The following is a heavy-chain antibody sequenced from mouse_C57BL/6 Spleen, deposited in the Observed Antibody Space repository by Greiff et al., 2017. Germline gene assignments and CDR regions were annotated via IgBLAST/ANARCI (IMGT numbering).Heavy chain of an antibody. CDR3: ARYHGGYAMDY. J-gene: IGHJ4*01. V-gene: IGHV1-64*01. Sequence: QVQLQQPGAELVKPGASVKLSCKASGYTFTSYWMHWVKQRPGQGLEWIGMIHPNSGSTNYNEKFKSKATLTEDKSSSTAYMQLSSLTSEDSAVYYCARYHGGYAMDYWGQGTSVTVSS. CDR2: IHPNSGST. CDR1: GYTFTSYW.